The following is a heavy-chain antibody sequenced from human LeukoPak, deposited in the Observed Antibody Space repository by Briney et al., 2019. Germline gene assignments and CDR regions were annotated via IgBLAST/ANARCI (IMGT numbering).Heavy chain of an antibody. J-gene: IGHJ4*02. Sequence: PGGSLRLSCAASGXTFSNYWMLWVRQAPGKGRMWVSRIERDGSSTTYADPVKGRFLMSRDNVKNTVDLQMNSLRDEDAAVYYCARAAYSSPPDYWGQGALVTVSS. V-gene: IGHV3-74*03. CDR1: GXTFSNYW. CDR3: ARAAYSSPPDY. CDR2: IERDGSST. D-gene: IGHD6-19*01.